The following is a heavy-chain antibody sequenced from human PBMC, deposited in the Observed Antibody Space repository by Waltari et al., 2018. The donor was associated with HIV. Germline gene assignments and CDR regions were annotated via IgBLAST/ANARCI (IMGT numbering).Heavy chain of an antibody. Sequence: EVPLLESSVGLVQPGGSLRLSCAASGFIFTHHALTWVRQAPGKGLEGVSSSSDSGGYTYYADSVKGRFTISRDSSKNTVYLQMKSLRAEDTAIYYCAKNENYCSSTNCYAADFWGQGTLVTVSS. CDR2: SSDSGGYT. V-gene: IGHV3-23*01. D-gene: IGHD2-2*01. J-gene: IGHJ4*02. CDR3: AKNENYCSSTNCYAADF. CDR1: GFIFTHHA.